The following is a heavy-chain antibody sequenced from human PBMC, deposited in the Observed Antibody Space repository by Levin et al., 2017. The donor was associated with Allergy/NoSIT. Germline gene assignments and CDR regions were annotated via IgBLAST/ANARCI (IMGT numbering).Heavy chain of an antibody. J-gene: IGHJ4*02. CDR2: IWYDGSNK. CDR1: GFTFSSYG. V-gene: IGHV3-33*01. Sequence: GESLKISCAASGFTFSSYGMHWVRQAPGKGLEWVAVIWYDGSNKYYADSVKGRFTISRDNSKNTLYLQMNSLRAEDTAVYYCARVAGGFDYWGQGTLVTVSS. CDR3: ARVAGGFDY. D-gene: IGHD6-13*01.